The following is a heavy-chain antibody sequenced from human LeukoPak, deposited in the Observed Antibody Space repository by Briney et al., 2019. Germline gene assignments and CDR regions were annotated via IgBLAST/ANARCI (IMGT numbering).Heavy chain of an antibody. Sequence: PSETLSLTCTVSGGSISSGSYYWSWIRQPAGKGLEWIGRIHTSGSTNYNPSLKSRVTISVDTSKNQFSLKLSSVTAADTAVYYCARGLVVPAAMYAFDYWGQGTLVTVSS. D-gene: IGHD2-2*01. CDR1: GGSISSGSYY. V-gene: IGHV4-61*02. CDR2: IHTSGST. J-gene: IGHJ4*02. CDR3: ARGLVVPAAMYAFDY.